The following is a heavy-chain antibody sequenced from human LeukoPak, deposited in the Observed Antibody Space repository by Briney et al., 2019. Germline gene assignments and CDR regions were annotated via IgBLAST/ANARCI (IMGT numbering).Heavy chain of an antibody. CDR1: GFTFSSYS. Sequence: SGGSLRLSCAASGFTFSSYSMNWVRQAPGKGLEWVSSISSSSSYIYYADSVKGRFTISRDNAKNSLYLQMNSLRAEDTAVYYCAREARQWLAFDYWGQGTLVTVSS. V-gene: IGHV3-21*01. CDR3: AREARQWLAFDY. CDR2: ISSSSSYI. D-gene: IGHD6-19*01. J-gene: IGHJ4*02.